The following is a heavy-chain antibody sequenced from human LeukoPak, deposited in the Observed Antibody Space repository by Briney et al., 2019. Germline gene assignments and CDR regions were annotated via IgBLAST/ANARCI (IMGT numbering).Heavy chain of an antibody. J-gene: IGHJ4*02. D-gene: IGHD1-26*01. CDR2: ISTYNGYT. V-gene: IGHV1-18*01. CDR3: ARTPPPTIVGAHYFDY. Sequence: ASVKVSCKASGYTFTSYGINWVRQAPGQGLEWMEWISTYNGYTNYAQNLQGRVTMTTDTSASTVYLELRSLRSDDTAVYYCARTPPPTIVGAHYFDYWGQGTLVTVSS. CDR1: GYTFTSYG.